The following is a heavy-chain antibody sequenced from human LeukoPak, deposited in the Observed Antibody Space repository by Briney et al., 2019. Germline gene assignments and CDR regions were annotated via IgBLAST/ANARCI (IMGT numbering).Heavy chain of an antibody. CDR3: AREVFHYGPGRPFDY. Sequence: SVKVSCKASGGTFSSYAISWVRQAPGQGLEWMGGIIPIFRTANYAQKFQGRVTITADESTSTAYMALSSLRSEDTAVYYCAREVFHYGPGRPFDYCGQGTLVTASS. V-gene: IGHV1-69*01. J-gene: IGHJ4*02. D-gene: IGHD3-10*01. CDR2: IIPIFRTA. CDR1: GGTFSSYA.